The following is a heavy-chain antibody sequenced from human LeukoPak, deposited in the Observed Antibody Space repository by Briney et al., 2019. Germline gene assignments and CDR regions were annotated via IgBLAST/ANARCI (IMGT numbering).Heavy chain of an antibody. Sequence: GGSLRLSCAASGFTFSSYGMHWVRQAPGKGLEWVAFIRYDGSNKYYADSVKGRFTISRDNSKNTLYLQMNSLRAEDTAVYYCAKTPYSPDYFDYWGQGTLVTVSS. J-gene: IGHJ4*02. CDR3: AKTPYSPDYFDY. CDR1: GFTFSSYG. V-gene: IGHV3-30*02. CDR2: IRYDGSNK. D-gene: IGHD6-13*01.